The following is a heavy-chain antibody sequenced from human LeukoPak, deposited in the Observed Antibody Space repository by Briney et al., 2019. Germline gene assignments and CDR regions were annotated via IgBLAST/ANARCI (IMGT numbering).Heavy chain of an antibody. J-gene: IGHJ4*02. CDR1: GFTFSSYG. D-gene: IGHD3-16*02. Sequence: PGGSLRLSCAASGFTFSSYGMHWVRQAPGKGLEWVAVISYDGSNKYYVDSVKGRSTISRDNSKNTLYLQMNSLRAEDTAVYYCARGPAMITFGGVIVPFDYWGQGTLVTVSS. V-gene: IGHV3-30*03. CDR2: ISYDGSNK. CDR3: ARGPAMITFGGVIVPFDY.